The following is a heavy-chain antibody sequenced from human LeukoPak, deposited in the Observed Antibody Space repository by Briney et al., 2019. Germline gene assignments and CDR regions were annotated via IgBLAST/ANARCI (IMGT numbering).Heavy chain of an antibody. CDR3: ARARSTSWYYYYGMDV. J-gene: IGHJ6*02. D-gene: IGHD2-2*01. Sequence: PSETLSLTCTVYGGSFTGYYWTWIRQPPGKGLEWIGEINHSGSTNYNPSLKSRVTISVGTSKNQFSLKLSSVTAADTAVYYCARARSTSWYYYYGMDVWGQGTTVTVSS. CDR2: INHSGST. CDR1: GGSFTGYY. V-gene: IGHV4-34*01.